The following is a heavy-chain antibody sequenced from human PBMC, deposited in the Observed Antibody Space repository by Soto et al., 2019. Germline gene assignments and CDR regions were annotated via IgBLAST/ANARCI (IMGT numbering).Heavy chain of an antibody. CDR1: VGSISSSSYY. J-gene: IGHJ6*02. V-gene: IGHV4-39*01. CDR3: AREAAAGTVAFWDYYYGMDV. Sequence: PETLSPTCTVSVGSISSSSYYWGWIRQPPEKGLEWIGSIYYSGSTYYNPSLKSRVTISVDTSKNQFSLKLSSVTAADTAVYYCAREAAAGTVAFWDYYYGMDVWGQGTTVTVSS. D-gene: IGHD6-13*01. CDR2: IYYSGST.